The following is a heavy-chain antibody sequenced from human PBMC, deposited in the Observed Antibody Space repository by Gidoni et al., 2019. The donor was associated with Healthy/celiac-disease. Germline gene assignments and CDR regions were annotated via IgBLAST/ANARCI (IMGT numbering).Heavy chain of an antibody. CDR2: ISSSSNYA. J-gene: IGHJ1*01. CDR1: GFTLGDYY. Sequence: QVQLVESGGGLVKPGGSLRLSCAASGFTLGDYYMSWIRQAQGKGLEWVSYISSSSNYASYADSVKGRFTISRDNAKNSLYLQMNNLRAEDTAVYYCAPEANEYFQHWGQGTLVTVSS. V-gene: IGHV3-11*05. CDR3: APEANEYFQH.